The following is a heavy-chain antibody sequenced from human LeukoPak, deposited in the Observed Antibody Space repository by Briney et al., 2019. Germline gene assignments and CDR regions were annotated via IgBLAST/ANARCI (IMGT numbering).Heavy chain of an antibody. Sequence: SSVTVSCKASGYTFTGYYFHWVRQAPGQGLEWMGWINPNSGGANYAQKFQGRVTLTRDTSISTAYMELSRLRSDDTAVYFCARDPAGKWFGDLPDRPNWFDPWGQGTLVTVSS. J-gene: IGHJ5*02. CDR3: ARDPAGKWFGDLPDRPNWFDP. CDR1: GYTFTGYY. CDR2: INPNSGGA. D-gene: IGHD3-10*01. V-gene: IGHV1-2*02.